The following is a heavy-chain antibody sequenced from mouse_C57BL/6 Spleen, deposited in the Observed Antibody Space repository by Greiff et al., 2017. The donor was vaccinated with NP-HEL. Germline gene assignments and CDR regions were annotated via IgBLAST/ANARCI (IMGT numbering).Heavy chain of an antibody. V-gene: IGHV5-17*01. CDR3: ASRTSLDYAMDY. D-gene: IGHD6-1*01. CDR1: GFTFSDYG. Sequence: EVRLVESGGGLVKPGGSLKLSCAASGFTFSDYGMHWVRQAPEKGLEWVAYISSGSSTTYYADTVKGRFTISRDNAKNTLFLQMTSLRSEDTAMYYWASRTSLDYAMDYWGQGTSVTVSS. CDR2: ISSGSSTT. J-gene: IGHJ4*01.